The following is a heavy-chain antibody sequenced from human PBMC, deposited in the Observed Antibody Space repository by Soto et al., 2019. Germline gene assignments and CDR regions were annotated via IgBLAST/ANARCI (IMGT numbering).Heavy chain of an antibody. CDR2: IIPIFGTA. V-gene: IGHV1-69*12. D-gene: IGHD2-2*01. Sequence: QVQLVQSGAEVKKPGSSVKVSCKASGGTFSSYAISWVRQAPGQGLEWMGGIIPIFGTANYAQKFQGRVTITADESTSTDYRELSSLRAAETAVYYWGALVPAATSISVYRCGLDVWRQVTTVTVS. CDR3: GALVPAATSISVYRCGLDV. CDR1: GGTFSSYA. J-gene: IGHJ6*02.